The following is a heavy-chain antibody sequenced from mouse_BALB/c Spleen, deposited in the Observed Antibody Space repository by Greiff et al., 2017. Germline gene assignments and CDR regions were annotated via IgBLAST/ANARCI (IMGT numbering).Heavy chain of an antibody. CDR3: TRGDYGSSYWYFDV. J-gene: IGHJ1*01. CDR2: INHSNGGT. CDR1: GYTFTSYY. Sequence: QVQLQQPGAELVKPGASVKLSCKASGYTFTSYYMYWVKQRPGQGLEWIGRINHSNGGTNFNEKFKSKATLPVDKSSSTAYMQLSSLTSEDSAFYYCTRGDYGSSYWYFDVWGAGTTVTVSS. D-gene: IGHD1-1*01. V-gene: IGHV1-53*01.